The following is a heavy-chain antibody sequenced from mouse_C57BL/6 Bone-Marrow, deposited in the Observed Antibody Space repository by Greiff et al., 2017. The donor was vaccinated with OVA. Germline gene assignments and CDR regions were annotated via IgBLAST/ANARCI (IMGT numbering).Heavy chain of an antibody. CDR2: IDPSDSYT. CDR1: GYTFTSYW. CDR3: ASAVFAY. J-gene: IGHJ3*01. Sequence: QVQLQQPGAELVKPGASVKLSCKASGYTFTSYWMQWVKQRPGQGLEWIGEIDPSDSYTNYNQKFKGKATLTVDTSSSTAYMQQSSVTSEDSAVFYCASAVFAYWGQGTLVTVSA. V-gene: IGHV1-50*01.